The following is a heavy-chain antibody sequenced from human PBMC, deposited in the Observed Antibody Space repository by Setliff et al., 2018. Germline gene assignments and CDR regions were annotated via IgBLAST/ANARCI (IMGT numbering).Heavy chain of an antibody. CDR2: IRSKAYGGTT. CDR3: TREASVDFWSGYPYYYYMDV. V-gene: IGHV3-49*04. D-gene: IGHD3-3*01. Sequence: GGSLRLSCAASGFTFSSYEMNWVRQAPGKGLEWVGFIRSKAYGGTTEYAASVKGRFTISRDDSKSIAYLQMNSLTTEYTAVYYCTREASVDFWSGYPYYYYMDVWGKGTTVTVSS. J-gene: IGHJ6*03. CDR1: GFTFSSYE.